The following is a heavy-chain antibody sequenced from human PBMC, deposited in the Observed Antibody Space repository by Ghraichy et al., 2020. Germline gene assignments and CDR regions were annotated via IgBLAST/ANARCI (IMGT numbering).Heavy chain of an antibody. J-gene: IGHJ3*01. D-gene: IGHD3-16*01. V-gene: IGHV3-7*01. CDR2: IKTDGSQK. CDR1: GFTFSGYW. CDR3: ARDKAMGHNVWGEACAL. Sequence: GGSLRLSCAASGFTFSGYWMSWVRQAPGKGLEWVAVIKTDGSQKYYVDSVEGRFTISRDNVKSSLILQMNSLRPDDTAVYYCARDKAMGHNVWGEACALWRQGT.